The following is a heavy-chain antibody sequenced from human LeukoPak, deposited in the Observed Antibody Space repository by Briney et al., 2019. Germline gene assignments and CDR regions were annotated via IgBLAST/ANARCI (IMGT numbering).Heavy chain of an antibody. V-gene: IGHV3-30*04. CDR2: ISYDGSNK. CDR3: ARDLYCSSTSCSVIYMDV. J-gene: IGHJ6*03. D-gene: IGHD2-2*01. Sequence: PGGSLRLSCAASGFTFSSYATHWVRQAPGKGLEWVAVISYDGSNKYYADSVKGRFTISRDNSKNTLYLQMNSLRAEDTAVYYCARDLYCSSTSCSVIYMDVWGKGTTVTVSS. CDR1: GFTFSSYA.